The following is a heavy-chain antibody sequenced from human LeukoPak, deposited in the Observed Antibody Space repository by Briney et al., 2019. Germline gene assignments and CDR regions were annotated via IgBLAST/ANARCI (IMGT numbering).Heavy chain of an antibody. D-gene: IGHD2-21*01. Sequence: SVKVSCKASGGTFSSYAISWVRQAPGQGLEWMGGIIPIFGTANYAQKFQGRVTITADESTSTAYMELSSLRSEDTAVYYCARQEFALGYYYGMDVWGQGTTVTVSS. CDR1: GGTFSSYA. V-gene: IGHV1-69*13. J-gene: IGHJ6*02. CDR2: IIPIFGTA. CDR3: ARQEFALGYYYGMDV.